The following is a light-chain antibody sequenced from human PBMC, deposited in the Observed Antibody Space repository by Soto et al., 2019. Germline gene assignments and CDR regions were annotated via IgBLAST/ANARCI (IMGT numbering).Light chain of an antibody. V-gene: IGLV1-44*01. J-gene: IGLJ3*02. CDR2: SSN. CDR3: AAWDGSMNGVV. Sequence: QSVLTQPPSASGTPGQRVTISCSGSNSNIGSNTVNWYQQFPGAAPKLLVYSSNLRPSGVPDRFSGSKSGTSASLAISCLQSEDESDYYCAAWDGSMNGVVFGGGTKLTVL. CDR1: NSNIGSNT.